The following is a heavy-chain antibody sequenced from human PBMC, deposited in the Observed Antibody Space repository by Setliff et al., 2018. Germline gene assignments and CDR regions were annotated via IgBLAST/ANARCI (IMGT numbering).Heavy chain of an antibody. D-gene: IGHD5-12*01. CDR3: ARWRQRRDGYNKWVNYFDY. V-gene: IGHV4-34*01. Sequence: PSETLSLTCAVYGGSFSGYYWSWIRQPPGKGLEWIGEINHSGSTNYNPSLKSRVTISVDTSKNQFSLKLSSVTAADTAVYYCARWRQRRDGYNKWVNYFDYWGQGTQVTVSS. CDR1: GGSFSGYY. CDR2: INHSGST. J-gene: IGHJ4*02.